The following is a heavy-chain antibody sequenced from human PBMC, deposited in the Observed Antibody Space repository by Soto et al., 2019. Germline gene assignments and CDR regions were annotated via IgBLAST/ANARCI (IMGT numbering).Heavy chain of an antibody. Sequence: ASVKVSCKASGYTFTSYAMHWVRQAPGQRLEWMGWINAGNGNTKYSQKFQGRVTITRDTSASTAYMELSSLRSEDTAVYYCARVMISARRSQYYFDYWGQGTMVTVYS. CDR3: ARVMISARRSQYYFDY. CDR2: INAGNGNT. CDR1: GYTFTSYA. J-gene: IGHJ4*02. V-gene: IGHV1-3*01. D-gene: IGHD6-6*01.